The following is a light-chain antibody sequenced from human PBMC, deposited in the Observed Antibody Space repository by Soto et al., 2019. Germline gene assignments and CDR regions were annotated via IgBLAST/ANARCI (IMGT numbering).Light chain of an antibody. CDR3: QQYNNWQYT. V-gene: IGKV3-15*01. CDR2: GAS. J-gene: IGKJ2*01. Sequence: EIVMTQSPDTLSVSPGERATLSCRASQSVSTNLAWYQQKPGQAPRLLIYGASTRATGIPARFSGSGSGTEFTLTISSLQSEDFAVYHCQQYNNWQYTFGQGTKLEIK. CDR1: QSVSTN.